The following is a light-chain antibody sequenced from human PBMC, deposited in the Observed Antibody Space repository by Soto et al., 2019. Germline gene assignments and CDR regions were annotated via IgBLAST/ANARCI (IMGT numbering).Light chain of an antibody. V-gene: IGLV4-69*01. CDR2: LNSDGSH. Sequence: QPVLTQSPSASASLGASVTVTCTLSSGHSSNAVAWHQQQPEKGPRYLMRLNSDGSHSKGDGIPDRFTGSSSGADRYLTISSLQSVDEADYFCQTRGTGILVFGGGTKLTVL. CDR1: SGHSSNA. CDR3: QTRGTGILV. J-gene: IGLJ3*02.